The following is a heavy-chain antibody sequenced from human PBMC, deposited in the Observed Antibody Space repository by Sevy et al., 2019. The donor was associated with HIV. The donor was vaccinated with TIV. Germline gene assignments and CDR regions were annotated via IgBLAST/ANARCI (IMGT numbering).Heavy chain of an antibody. J-gene: IGHJ4*02. V-gene: IGHV1-2*02. CDR3: VRDDRDGYFEY. CDR1: GYTFTGYY. Sequence: ASVKVSCKAFGYTFTGYYMHWVRQAPGQGLQWMGWINPDSGGPNYAPKFQGRVTLTRDTSISTAYMELSRLKSDDTAVYYCVRDDRDGYFEYWGQGTLVTVSS. CDR2: INPDSGGP.